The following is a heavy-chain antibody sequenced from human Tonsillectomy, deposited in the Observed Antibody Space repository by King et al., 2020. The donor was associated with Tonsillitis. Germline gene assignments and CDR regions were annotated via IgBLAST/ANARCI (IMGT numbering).Heavy chain of an antibody. Sequence: VQLVESGGGLVQPGGSLRLSCAASGFTFSSYAMSWVRQAPGKGLEWVSAISGSGDSTYYADSVKGRFTISRDNPKNTLYMQMNSLRAEDTAVYYCAKDWYSGYDSAYYYYGMDVWGQGTTVTVSS. J-gene: IGHJ6*02. CDR2: ISGSGDST. V-gene: IGHV3-23*04. D-gene: IGHD5-12*01. CDR3: AKDWYSGYDSAYYYYGMDV. CDR1: GFTFSSYA.